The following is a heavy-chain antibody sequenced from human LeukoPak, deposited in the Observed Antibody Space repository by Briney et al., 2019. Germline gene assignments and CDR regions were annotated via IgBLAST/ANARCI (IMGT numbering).Heavy chain of an antibody. J-gene: IGHJ4*02. D-gene: IGHD5-12*01. Sequence: SQTLSLTCAISGDSVSSNSAGWNWIRQSPSRGLEWLGRTYFTSKWYNDYAVSVKSRITINPDTSKDQFSLQLNSVTPEDTAVYYCARDPAGYSGYDYYFDYWGQGTLVTVSS. V-gene: IGHV6-1*01. CDR1: GDSVSSNSAG. CDR2: TYFTSKWYN. CDR3: ARDPAGYSGYDYYFDY.